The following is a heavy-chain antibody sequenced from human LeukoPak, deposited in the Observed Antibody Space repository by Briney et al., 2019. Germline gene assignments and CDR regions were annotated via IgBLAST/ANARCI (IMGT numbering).Heavy chain of an antibody. CDR2: VYTSGST. J-gene: IGHJ6*03. D-gene: IGHD4-23*01. Sequence: PSETLSLTCTVSGGSISSGSYSWSWIRQPAGKGLEGIGRVYTSGSTNYNPSLKSRVTISVDTSNNQFSLKLRSVTAADTAVYYCARGVSYGGNSVHYYYYMDVWGKGTTVTVSS. V-gene: IGHV4-61*02. CDR1: GGSISSGSYS. CDR3: ARGVSYGGNSVHYYYYMDV.